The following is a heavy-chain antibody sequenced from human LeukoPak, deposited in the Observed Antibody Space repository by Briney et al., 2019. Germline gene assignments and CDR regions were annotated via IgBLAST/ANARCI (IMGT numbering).Heavy chain of an antibody. CDR3: ARGDGSGSGRWFDP. V-gene: IGHV4-39*07. CDR2: IYYSGST. D-gene: IGHD3-10*01. CDR1: GGSISSSSYY. Sequence: SETLSLTCTVSGGSISSSSYYWGWIRQPPGKGLEWIGSIYYSGSTYYNPSLKGRVTISVDRSKNQFSLNLNFVTAADTALYYCARGDGSGSGRWFDPWGQGTLITVSS. J-gene: IGHJ5*02.